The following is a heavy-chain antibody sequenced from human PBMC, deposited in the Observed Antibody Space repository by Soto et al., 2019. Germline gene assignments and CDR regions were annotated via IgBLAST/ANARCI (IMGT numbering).Heavy chain of an antibody. CDR2: IIPIFDTA. Sequence: SVKVSCKASGGTFSSYAISWVRQAPGQGLEWMGGIIPIFDTANYAQKFQGRVTITADESTSTAYMELSSLRSEDTAVYYCARGLLWPSSSPLGYYGMDVWGQGTTVTVSS. V-gene: IGHV1-69*13. CDR3: ARGLLWPSSSPLGYYGMDV. J-gene: IGHJ6*02. CDR1: GGTFSSYA. D-gene: IGHD6-6*01.